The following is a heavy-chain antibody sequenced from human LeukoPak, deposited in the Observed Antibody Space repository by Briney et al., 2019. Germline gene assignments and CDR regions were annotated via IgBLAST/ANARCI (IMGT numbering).Heavy chain of an antibody. CDR1: GYTFTGYY. V-gene: IGHV1-2*02. Sequence: ASVKVSCKASGYTFTGYYMHWVRQAPGQGLEWMGWINPNSGGTNYAQKFQGRVTMTRDTSISTAYMELSRLRSDGTAVYYCARDEGYCSSTSCLNWFDPWGQGTLVTVSS. J-gene: IGHJ5*02. D-gene: IGHD2-2*01. CDR3: ARDEGYCSSTSCLNWFDP. CDR2: INPNSGGT.